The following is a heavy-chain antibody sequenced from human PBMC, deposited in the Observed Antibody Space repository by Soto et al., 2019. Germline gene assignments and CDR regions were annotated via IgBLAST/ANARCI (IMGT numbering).Heavy chain of an antibody. Sequence: SATLSLTCTVSGGSISSYYWSWIRQPPGKGLEWIGYIYYSGSTNYNPSLKSRVTISVDTSKNQFSLKLSSVTAADTAVYYCARGIGYYYYMDVWGKGTTVTVSS. CDR2: IYYSGST. CDR1: GGSISSYY. CDR3: ARGIGYYYYMDV. J-gene: IGHJ6*03. D-gene: IGHD2-21*01. V-gene: IGHV4-59*01.